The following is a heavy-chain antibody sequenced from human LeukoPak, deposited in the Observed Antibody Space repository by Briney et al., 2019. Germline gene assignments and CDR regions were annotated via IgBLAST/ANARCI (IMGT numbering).Heavy chain of an antibody. CDR3: ARQYCGGDCGLDY. D-gene: IGHD2-21*02. CDR1: GFTFSDYY. CDR2: ISDTNSYT. Sequence: GGCLRLPCAASGFTFSDYYMSWIRQAPGKGLEWVSYISDTNSYTNYADSVKGRFTISRDNAKNSLYLQMNSLRAEDTAVYYCARQYCGGDCGLDYWGQGTLVTVSS. J-gene: IGHJ4*02. V-gene: IGHV3-11*03.